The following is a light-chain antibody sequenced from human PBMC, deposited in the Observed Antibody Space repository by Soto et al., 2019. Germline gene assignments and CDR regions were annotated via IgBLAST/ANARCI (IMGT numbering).Light chain of an antibody. J-gene: IGLJ1*01. Sequence: QSVLTQPGSVSGSAGQSITITCTGTSSDVGNYNLVSWYQPHPGKAPKLMIYEGSKRPSGVSNRFSGSKSGNTASLTISIRQAEDEADYYCCSYAGSSTYVFGTGTKVTVL. V-gene: IGLV2-23*01. CDR3: CSYAGSSTYV. CDR1: SSDVGNYNL. CDR2: EGS.